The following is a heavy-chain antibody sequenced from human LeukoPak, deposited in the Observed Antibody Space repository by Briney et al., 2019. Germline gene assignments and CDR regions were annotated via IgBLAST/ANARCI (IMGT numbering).Heavy chain of an antibody. D-gene: IGHD2-2*01. CDR3: ARDSRVSGDY. CDR1: GYTFTGYY. CDR2: IDPNSGGT. Sequence: ASVKVSCKTSGYTFTGYYIHWVRQAPGQGLEWLGRIDPNSGGTSYARNFQGRVTMTRDTSISTAYMDLSSLTSDDTAVYYCARDSRVSGDYWGQGTLVTVSS. J-gene: IGHJ4*02. V-gene: IGHV1-2*06.